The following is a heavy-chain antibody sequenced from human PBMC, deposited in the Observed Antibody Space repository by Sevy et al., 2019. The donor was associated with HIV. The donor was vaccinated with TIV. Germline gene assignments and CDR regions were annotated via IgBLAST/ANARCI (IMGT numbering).Heavy chain of an antibody. CDR2: INPKSGGT. CDR3: ARVVEPAGIDPYYYGVDV. Sequence: ASVKVSCKASGYTFTDYYIHWVRQAPGQGLEWMGWINPKSGGTNYAQKFHGRVTMTRDTSISTAYMELSRLRSEETAVYYCARVVEPAGIDPYYYGVDVWGPGATVTVSS. J-gene: IGHJ6*02. D-gene: IGHD2-2*02. V-gene: IGHV1-2*02. CDR1: GYTFTDYY.